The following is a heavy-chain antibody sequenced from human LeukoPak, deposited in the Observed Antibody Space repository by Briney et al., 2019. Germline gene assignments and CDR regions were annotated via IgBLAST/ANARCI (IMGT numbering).Heavy chain of an antibody. CDR2: ISDSGGST. CDR1: GITLSNYG. D-gene: IGHD3-22*01. J-gene: IGHJ4*02. Sequence: GGSLRLSCAVSGITLSNYGMSWVRQAPGKGLEWVAGISDSGGSTNYADSVKGRVTIARDNPKNTLYLQMNSLRAEDTAVYFCAKRGVVIRVILVGFHKEAYYFDSWGQGALVTVSS. CDR3: AKRGVVIRVILVGFHKEAYYFDS. V-gene: IGHV3-23*01.